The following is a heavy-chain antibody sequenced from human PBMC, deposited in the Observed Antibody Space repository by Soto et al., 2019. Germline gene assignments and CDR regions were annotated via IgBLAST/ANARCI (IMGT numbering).Heavy chain of an antibody. V-gene: IGHV3-30*18. CDR3: EKPSGTYYTPFDY. J-gene: IGHJ4*02. CDR1: GFTFRTYA. D-gene: IGHD1-26*01. CDR2: ISDDGNKE. Sequence: PGGSLRLSCAASGFTFRTYAIHWVRQAPGKGLEWVAVISDDGNKEYYADSVKGRFTISRDNSKNTLYLQMNSLRAEDTAVYYCEKPSGTYYTPFDYWGQGTLVTVSS.